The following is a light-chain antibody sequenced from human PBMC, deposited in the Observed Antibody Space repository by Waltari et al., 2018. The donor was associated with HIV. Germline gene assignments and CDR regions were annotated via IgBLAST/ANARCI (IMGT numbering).Light chain of an antibody. CDR1: QSLSSNY. J-gene: IGKJ4*01. CDR2: GAS. V-gene: IGKV3-20*01. Sequence: EIVLTQSPGTLSLSPGERATLSCRSSQSLSSNYLAWYQQKPGQAPRLLIFGASSRATDIPDRFSGSGSGTDFTLTIRRLEPEDFAVYYCQQNGNSLTFGGGTKVEIK. CDR3: QQNGNSLT.